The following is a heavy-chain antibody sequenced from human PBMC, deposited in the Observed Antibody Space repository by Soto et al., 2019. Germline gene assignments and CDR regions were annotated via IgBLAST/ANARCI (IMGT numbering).Heavy chain of an antibody. V-gene: IGHV3-30*18. D-gene: IGHD5-18*01. CDR3: AKDKIQLWLLYYFDY. Sequence: PXGSLRLSSAASGFTFSGYGMHWVRQAPGKGLEWVAVISYDGSNKYYADSVKGRFTISRDNSKNTLYLQMNSLRAEDTAVYYCAKDKIQLWLLYYFDYWGQGTLVTVSS. CDR1: GFTFSGYG. J-gene: IGHJ4*02. CDR2: ISYDGSNK.